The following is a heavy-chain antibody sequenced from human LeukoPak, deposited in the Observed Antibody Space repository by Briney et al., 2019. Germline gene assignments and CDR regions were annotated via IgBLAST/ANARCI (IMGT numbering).Heavy chain of an antibody. CDR3: ASNAALGLEELALVAFEY. D-gene: IGHD3-16*01. CDR1: GFPFSRFE. J-gene: IGHJ4*02. V-gene: IGHV3-48*03. CDR2: ISASGYTT. Sequence: GGSLRLSCAASGFPFSRFEVNWVRLLPGKGLEWIAYISASGYTTKYADSVRGRFTVSRHNTGDSLFLQMDSLRVDETGVYYCASNAALGLEELALVAFEYWGQGTQVTVAS.